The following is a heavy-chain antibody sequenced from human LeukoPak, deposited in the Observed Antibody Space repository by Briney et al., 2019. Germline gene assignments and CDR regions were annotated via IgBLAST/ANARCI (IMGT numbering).Heavy chain of an antibody. V-gene: IGHV3-9*01. D-gene: IGHD6-19*01. CDR3: AKDAYSSGWFFDY. Sequence: GRSLRLSCAASGFTFDDYAMHWVRQAPGKGLEWVSGISWNSGSIGYADSVKGRFTISRDNGKNSLYLQMNSLRAEDTALYYCAKDAYSSGWFFDYWGQGTLVTVSS. CDR2: ISWNSGSI. CDR1: GFTFDDYA. J-gene: IGHJ4*02.